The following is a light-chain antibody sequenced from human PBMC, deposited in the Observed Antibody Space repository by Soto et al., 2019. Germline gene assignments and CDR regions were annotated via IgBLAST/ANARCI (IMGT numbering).Light chain of an antibody. Sequence: QSVLTQPPSASGTPGQRATISCSESSSNIGSNTVNWYQQLPGTAPKRLIYNNNQRPSGVPDRFSGYKSGTSASLAISGLQSEDEADYYCAAWDDSLNGLVFGTGTKVTVL. V-gene: IGLV1-44*01. J-gene: IGLJ1*01. CDR2: NNN. CDR3: AAWDDSLNGLV. CDR1: SSNIGSNT.